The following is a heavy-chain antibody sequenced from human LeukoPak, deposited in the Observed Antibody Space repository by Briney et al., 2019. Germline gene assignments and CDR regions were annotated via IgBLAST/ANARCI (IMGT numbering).Heavy chain of an antibody. CDR3: AREELYYDSPNDAFDI. D-gene: IGHD3-22*01. CDR1: VGTFSSYA. V-gene: IGHV1-69*05. J-gene: IGHJ3*02. CDR2: ITPIFGTA. Sequence: SVKVSCKASVGTFSSYAISWVRQAPGQGLEWMGGITPIFGTANYAQKFQGRGTITTDESTSTAYMELSSLRSEDTAVYYCAREELYYDSPNDAFDIWGQGTMVTVSS.